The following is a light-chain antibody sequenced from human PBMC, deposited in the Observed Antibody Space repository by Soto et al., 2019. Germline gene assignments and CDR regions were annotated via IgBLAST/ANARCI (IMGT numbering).Light chain of an antibody. CDR3: QQYGSSPET. J-gene: IGKJ1*01. CDR2: GAS. V-gene: IGKV3-20*01. CDR1: QSVSSSY. Sequence: EIVLTQSPGTLSLSPGERATLSCRASQSVSSSYLAWYQQKPGQAPRLLIYGASSRATGIPDRFSGSGSGTDFTLTISRLEPEDVAVYYGQQYGSSPETFGQGTKVELK.